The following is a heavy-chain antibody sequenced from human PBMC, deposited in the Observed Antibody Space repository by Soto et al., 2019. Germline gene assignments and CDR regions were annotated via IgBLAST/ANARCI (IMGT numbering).Heavy chain of an antibody. CDR1: GFTFSSYA. CDR2: ISGSGGST. D-gene: IGHD5-18*01. V-gene: IGHV3-23*02. CDR3: ARYSYGYPVFDY. Sequence: EVQLLESGGGLVQPGGSLRLSCAASGFTFSSYAMSWVRQAPGKGLEWVSAISGSGGSTYYNPSLKSRVTISVDTSKNQFSLKLSSVTAADTAVYYCARYSYGYPVFDYWGQGTLVTVSS. J-gene: IGHJ4*02.